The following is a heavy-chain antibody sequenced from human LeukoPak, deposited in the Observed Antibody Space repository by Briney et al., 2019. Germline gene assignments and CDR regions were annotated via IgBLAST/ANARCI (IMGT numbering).Heavy chain of an antibody. CDR2: IYSGGST. Sequence: PGGSLRLSCAASGFTVSSNYMSWVRQAPGKGLEWVSIIYSGGSTYYADSVKSRFTISRDNSKNTLYLQMNSLRAEDTAVYYCARASSGWAAEYFQHWGQGTLVTVSS. V-gene: IGHV3-53*05. J-gene: IGHJ1*01. CDR1: GFTVSSNY. D-gene: IGHD6-19*01. CDR3: ARASSGWAAEYFQH.